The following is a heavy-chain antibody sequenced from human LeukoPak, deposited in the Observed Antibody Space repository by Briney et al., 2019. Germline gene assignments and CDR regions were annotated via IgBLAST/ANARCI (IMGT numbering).Heavy chain of an antibody. J-gene: IGHJ5*02. Sequence: PSETLSLTCTVSGGSINSYYWSWIRQPPGKGLECIGYIHYAGSTNYNPSLKSRVTISVDTSKSQFSLKLSSVTAADTAIYYCARGGYYGSGNDFRFDPWGQGTLVTVSS. CDR1: GGSINSYY. CDR2: IHYAGST. CDR3: ARGGYYGSGNDFRFDP. V-gene: IGHV4-59*01. D-gene: IGHD3-10*01.